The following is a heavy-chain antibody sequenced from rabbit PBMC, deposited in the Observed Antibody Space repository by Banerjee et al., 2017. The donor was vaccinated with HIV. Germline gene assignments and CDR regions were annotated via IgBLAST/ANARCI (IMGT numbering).Heavy chain of an antibody. CDR3: AREFNL. J-gene: IGHJ4*01. Sequence: QEQLEESGGDLVKPEGSLTLTCTASGFSFSSSYWICWVRQAPGKGLEWIACIYTSNGNTWYATWAKGRFTISKTSSTTVTLQMTSLTAADTATYFCAREFNLWGPGTLVTVS. CDR1: GFSFSSSYW. V-gene: IGHV1S45*01. CDR2: IYTSNGNT.